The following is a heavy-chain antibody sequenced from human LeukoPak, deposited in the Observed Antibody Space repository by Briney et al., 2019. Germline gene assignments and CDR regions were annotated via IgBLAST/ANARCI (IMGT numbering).Heavy chain of an antibody. CDR3: ARTVHFPTMTTVTRTFVRWFDP. D-gene: IGHD4-17*01. CDR1: GGSFSGYY. CDR2: INHSGST. J-gene: IGHJ5*02. V-gene: IGHV4-34*01. Sequence: PSETLSLTCAVYGGSFSGYYWSWIRQPPGKGLEWIGDINHSGSTNYNPSLKSRVTISVDTSKNQCSLKLSSVTAADTAVYYCARTVHFPTMTTVTRTFVRWFDPWGQGTLVTVSS.